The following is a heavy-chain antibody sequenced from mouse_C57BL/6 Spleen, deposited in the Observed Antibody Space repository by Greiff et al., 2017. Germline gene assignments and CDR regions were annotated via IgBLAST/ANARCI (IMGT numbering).Heavy chain of an antibody. J-gene: IGHJ3*01. CDR2: IDPETGGT. CDR1: GYTFTDYE. V-gene: IGHV1-15*01. CDR3: TRRDYGYYPFAY. Sequence: VQRVESGAELVRPGASVTLSCKASGYTFTDYEMHWVKQTPVHGLEWIGAIDPETGGTAYNQKFKGKAILTADKSSSTAYMELRSLTSEDSAVYYCTRRDYGYYPFAYWGQGTLVTVSA. D-gene: IGHD2-3*01.